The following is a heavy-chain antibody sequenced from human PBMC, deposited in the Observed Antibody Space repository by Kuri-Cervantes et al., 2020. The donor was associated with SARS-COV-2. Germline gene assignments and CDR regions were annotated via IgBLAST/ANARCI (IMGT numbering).Heavy chain of an antibody. CDR1: GFSFSSYA. Sequence: GESLKISCAASGFSFSSYAMSWVRQAPGKGLEWVSVISCSGTGAYYADSVKGRFTISRDNSKNTLYLQMNSLRAEDTAVYFCAKAPTATTEYYYAMDVWGQGTTVTVSS. V-gene: IGHV3-23*01. J-gene: IGHJ6*02. CDR3: AKAPTATTEYYYAMDV. D-gene: IGHD1-7*01. CDR2: ISCSGTGA.